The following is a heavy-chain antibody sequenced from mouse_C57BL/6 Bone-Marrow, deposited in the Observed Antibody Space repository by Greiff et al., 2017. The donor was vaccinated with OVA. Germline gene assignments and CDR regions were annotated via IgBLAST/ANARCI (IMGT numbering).Heavy chain of an antibody. CDR2: INPGSGGT. V-gene: IGHV1-54*01. CDR3: ARGGITTVLALDY. CDR1: GYAFTNYL. J-gene: IGHJ2*01. Sequence: VKLMESGAELVRPGTSVKVSCKASGYAFTNYLIEWVKQRPGQGLEWIGVINPGSGGTNYNEKFKGKATLTAEKSSSTAYMQLSSLTSEDSAVYVCARGGITTVLALDYWGQGTTLTVSS. D-gene: IGHD1-1*01.